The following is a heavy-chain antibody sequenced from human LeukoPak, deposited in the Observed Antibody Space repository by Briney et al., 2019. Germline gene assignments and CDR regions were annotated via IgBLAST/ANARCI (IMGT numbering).Heavy chain of an antibody. CDR2: ISSSGSTI. CDR3: AREAGSSWFAPLDY. D-gene: IGHD6-13*01. Sequence: GGSLRLSCAASGFTFSSYEMNWVRQAPGKGLEWGSYISSSGSTIYYADSVKGRFTISRDNAKNSLYLQMNSLRAEDTAVHYCAREAGSSWFAPLDYWGQGTLVTVSS. V-gene: IGHV3-48*03. J-gene: IGHJ4*02. CDR1: GFTFSSYE.